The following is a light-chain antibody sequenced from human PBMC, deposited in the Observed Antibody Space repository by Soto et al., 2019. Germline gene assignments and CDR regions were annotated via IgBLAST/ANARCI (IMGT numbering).Light chain of an antibody. V-gene: IGLV2-14*01. CDR2: EVS. CDR3: SSYSRSSFYV. CDR1: SSDVGGYIY. J-gene: IGLJ1*01. Sequence: QSVLTQPASVSGSPGQSITISCTGTSSDVGGYIYVSWYQRHPGKAPKLMIYEVSNRPSGVSNRFSGSKSGNTASLTISGLQAEDEADYYCSSYSRSSFYVFGTGTKVTVL.